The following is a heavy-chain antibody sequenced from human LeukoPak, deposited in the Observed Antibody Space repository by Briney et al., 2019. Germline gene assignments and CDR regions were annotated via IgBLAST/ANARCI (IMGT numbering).Heavy chain of an antibody. CDR1: GYTFTSYD. J-gene: IGHJ4*02. CDR2: MNPNSGNT. CDR3: ARDKERAYYDFWSGYYPRFDY. D-gene: IGHD3-3*01. V-gene: IGHV1-8*01. Sequence: ASVKVSCKASGYTFTSYDINWVRQATGQGLEWMGWMNPNSGNTGYAQKFQGRVTMTRNTSISTAYMELSSLRSEDTAVYYCARDKERAYYDFWSGYYPRFDYWGQGTLVTVSS.